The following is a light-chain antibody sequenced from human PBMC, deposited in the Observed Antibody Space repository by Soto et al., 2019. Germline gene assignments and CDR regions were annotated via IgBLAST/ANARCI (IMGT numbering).Light chain of an antibody. CDR2: AAS. CDR3: QKSYSTLWT. Sequence: DIQMTQSPSSLSASVGDRVTITCRASQSISSYLNWYQQKPGKAPKLLIYAASSLQSGVPSRFSVSESGTDFTLTISSLQPEDFATYYCQKSYSTLWTFGQGTKVEIK. J-gene: IGKJ1*01. CDR1: QSISSY. V-gene: IGKV1-39*01.